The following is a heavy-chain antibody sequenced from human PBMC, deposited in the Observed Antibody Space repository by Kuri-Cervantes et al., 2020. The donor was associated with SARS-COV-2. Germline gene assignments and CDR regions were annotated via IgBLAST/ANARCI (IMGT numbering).Heavy chain of an antibody. J-gene: IGHJ5*02. CDR3: ARGGAIVVVPAAKGWFDP. CDR2: ISGSGGST. D-gene: IGHD2-2*01. CDR1: GFMFSEFA. Sequence: GESLKISCTASGFMFSEFAMFWVRQAPGRGLEWVSAISGSGGSTYYADSVKGRFTISRDNSKNTLYLQMNSLRAEDTAVYYCARGGAIVVVPAAKGWFDPWGQGTLVTVTS. V-gene: IGHV3-23*01.